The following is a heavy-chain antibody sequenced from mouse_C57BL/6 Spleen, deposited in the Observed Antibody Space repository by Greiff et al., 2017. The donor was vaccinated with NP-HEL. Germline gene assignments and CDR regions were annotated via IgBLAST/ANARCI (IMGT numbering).Heavy chain of an antibody. V-gene: IGHV5-15*01. CDR1: GFTFSDYG. CDR3: AALYDGSWFAY. J-gene: IGHJ3*01. Sequence: DVKLVESGGGLVQPGGSLKLSCAASGFTFSDYGMAWVRQAPRKGPEWVAFISNLAYSIYYADTVTGRFTISRENAKNTLYLEMSSLRSEDTAMYYCAALYDGSWFAYWGQGTLVTVSA. D-gene: IGHD2-12*01. CDR2: ISNLAYSI.